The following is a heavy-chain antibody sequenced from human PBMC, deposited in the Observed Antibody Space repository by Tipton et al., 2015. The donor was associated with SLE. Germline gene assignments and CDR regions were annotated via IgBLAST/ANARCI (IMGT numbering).Heavy chain of an antibody. CDR3: ARGPRRVPDRYYQYGMDV. D-gene: IGHD3-10*01. CDR2: INHSGST. J-gene: IGHJ6*02. Sequence: TLSLTCAVYGGSFSGYYWSWIRQPPGKGLEWIGEINHSGSTNYNPSLKSRVTISVDTSKNQFSLKLSSVTAADTAVYYCARGPRRVPDRYYQYGMDVWGQGTLVTVSS. CDR1: GGSFSGYY. V-gene: IGHV4-34*01.